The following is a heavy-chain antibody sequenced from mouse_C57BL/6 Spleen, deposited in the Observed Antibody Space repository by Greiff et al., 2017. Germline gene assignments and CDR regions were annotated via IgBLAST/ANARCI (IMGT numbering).Heavy chain of an antibody. J-gene: IGHJ2*01. CDR2: IDPSASYT. V-gene: IGHV1-50*01. D-gene: IGHD4-1*01. CDR1: GYTFTRYW. CDR3: ARRELGYFDY. Sequence: QVQLQQPGAELVKPGASVKLSCKASGYTFTRYWMQWVKQRPGQGLEWIGEIDPSASYTNYNQKFKGKATLTVDTSSSTAYMQLSSLTSEDSAVYYCARRELGYFDYWGQGTTLTVSS.